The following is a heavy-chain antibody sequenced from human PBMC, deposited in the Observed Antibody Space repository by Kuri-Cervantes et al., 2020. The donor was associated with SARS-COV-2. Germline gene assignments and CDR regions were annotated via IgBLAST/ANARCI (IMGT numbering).Heavy chain of an antibody. D-gene: IGHD3-3*01. CDR2: INSDGSST. CDR3: ARVSGAPPFWSGYYKGWFDP. V-gene: IGHV3-74*01. J-gene: IGHJ5*02. CDR1: GFTFSSYW. Sequence: GESLKISCAASGFTFSSYWMHWVRQAPGKGLVWVSRINSDGSSTSYADSVKGRFTISRDNAKNSLYLQMNSLRAEDTAVYYCARVSGAPPFWSGYYKGWFDPWGQGTLVTVSS.